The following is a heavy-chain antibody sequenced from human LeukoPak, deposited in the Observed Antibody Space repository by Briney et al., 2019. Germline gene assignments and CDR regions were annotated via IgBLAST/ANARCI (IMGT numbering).Heavy chain of an antibody. Sequence: GGSLRLSCAASGFTFSSYGMHWVRQAPGKGLEWVAVIWYDGSNKYYADSVKGRFTISRDNSKNTLYLQMNSLRAEDTAVYYCAKERSITGDFDYWGRGTLVTVSS. CDR2: IWYDGSNK. CDR1: GFTFSSYG. V-gene: IGHV3-33*06. J-gene: IGHJ4*02. D-gene: IGHD1-20*01. CDR3: AKERSITGDFDY.